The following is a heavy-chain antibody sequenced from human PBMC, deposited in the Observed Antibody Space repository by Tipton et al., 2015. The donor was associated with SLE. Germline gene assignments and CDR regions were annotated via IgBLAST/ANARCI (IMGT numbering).Heavy chain of an antibody. D-gene: IGHD6-13*01. V-gene: IGHV4-59*01. CDR2: FYYSGST. CDR1: GGSMSTYY. J-gene: IGHJ3*02. CDR3: ARDGFRGSSSSYAFDI. Sequence: TLSLTCTVSGGSMSTYYWNWIRQFPGKGLEWIGFFYYSGSTSYNPSLKSRVTISLDKSKNQFSLKLSSVTAADTAVYYCARDGFRGSSSSYAFDIWGQGTMVTVSS.